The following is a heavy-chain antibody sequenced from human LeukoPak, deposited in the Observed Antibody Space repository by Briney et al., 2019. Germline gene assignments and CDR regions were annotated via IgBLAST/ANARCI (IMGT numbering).Heavy chain of an antibody. CDR2: ISFSSTYI. Sequence: PGGSLRLSCAASGFIISSYTMNWVRQAPGKGLDWVSSISFSSTYIYYADSVKGRFTISRDNAKNSLYLQMNSLRAEDTAVYYCAREVENTSGWYSHFDYWGQGTLVTVSS. V-gene: IGHV3-21*01. D-gene: IGHD6-19*01. CDR3: AREVENTSGWYSHFDY. J-gene: IGHJ4*02. CDR1: GFIISSYT.